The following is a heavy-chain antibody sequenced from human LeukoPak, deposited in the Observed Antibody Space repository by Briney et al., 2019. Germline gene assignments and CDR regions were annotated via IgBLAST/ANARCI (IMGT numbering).Heavy chain of an antibody. CDR1: GYTFTSYY. CDR2: INPSGGST. V-gene: IGHV1-46*01. D-gene: IGHD4-17*01. CDR3: ARDSTVTTSDNLYYYYYYMDV. Sequence: GASVKVSCKASGYTFTSYYMHWVRQAPGQGLEWMGIINPSGGSTSYAQKFQGRVTMTRDMSTSTVYMELSSLRSEDTAVYYCARDSTVTTSDNLYYYYYYMDVWGKGTTVTVSS. J-gene: IGHJ6*03.